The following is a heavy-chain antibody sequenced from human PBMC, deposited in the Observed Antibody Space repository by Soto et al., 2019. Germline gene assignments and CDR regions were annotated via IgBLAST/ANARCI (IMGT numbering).Heavy chain of an antibody. CDR3: ARSQGSSTSLDIYYYYYYGMDV. Sequence: QVQLVQSGAEVKKPGSSVKVSCKASGGTFSSYAISWVRQAPGQGLEWMGGIIPISGTANYAQKFQGRVTITADESTSTADMELSSLRSEDTAVYYCARSQGSSTSLDIYYYYYYGMDVWGQGTKVTVSS. V-gene: IGHV1-69*01. CDR2: IIPISGTA. CDR1: GGTFSSYA. D-gene: IGHD2-2*01. J-gene: IGHJ6*01.